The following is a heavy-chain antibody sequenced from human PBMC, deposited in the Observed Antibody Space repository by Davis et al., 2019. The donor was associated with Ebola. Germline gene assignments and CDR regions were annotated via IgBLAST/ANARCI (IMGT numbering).Heavy chain of an antibody. D-gene: IGHD5-24*01. J-gene: IGHJ6*02. V-gene: IGHV5-51*01. CDR3: ARDGGRMDV. CDR2: MYAGDTDT. CDR1: GYTFTSYW. Sequence: GESLKISCKGSGYTFTSYWIAWVRQVPGKGLEWVGTMYAGDTDTRYSPSFEGQVTLSADKSINTAYLQWNSLKASDTAMYYCARDGGRMDVWGQGTTVTVSS.